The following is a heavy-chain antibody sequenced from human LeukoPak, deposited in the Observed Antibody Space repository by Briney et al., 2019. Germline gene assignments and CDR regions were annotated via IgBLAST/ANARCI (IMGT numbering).Heavy chain of an antibody. J-gene: IGHJ6*03. CDR1: GYTFTSYD. D-gene: IGHD2-21*02. CDR2: MNPNSGNT. V-gene: IGHV1-8*01. CDR3: ARGMMVTAIRIPYYYYYMDV. Sequence: ASVKVSCKASGYTFTSYDINWVRQATGQGLEWMGWMNPNSGNTGYAQKFQGRVTMTRNTSISTAYMELSSLRSEDTAVYYCARGMMVTAIRIPYYYYYMDVWGKGTTVTVSS.